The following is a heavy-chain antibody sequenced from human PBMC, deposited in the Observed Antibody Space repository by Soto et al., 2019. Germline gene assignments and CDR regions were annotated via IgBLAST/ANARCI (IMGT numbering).Heavy chain of an antibody. Sequence: PSETLSLTCAVSGGSFSGYYWSWIRQPPGKGLEWIGYIYYSGSTNYNPSLKSRVTISVDTSKNQFSLKLSSVTAADTAVYYCARSDEMGSSGSIDYWGQGTLVTVSS. CDR2: IYYSGST. CDR3: ARSDEMGSSGSIDY. CDR1: GGSFSGYY. J-gene: IGHJ4*02. V-gene: IGHV4-59*01. D-gene: IGHD3-22*01.